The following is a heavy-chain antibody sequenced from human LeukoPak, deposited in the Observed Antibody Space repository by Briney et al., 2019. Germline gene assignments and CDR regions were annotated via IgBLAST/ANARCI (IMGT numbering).Heavy chain of an antibody. V-gene: IGHV1-3*03. Sequence: ASVKVSSKSSGDTIISYAMQWVLQPPGHRVEWRVWMNAGNGNTKNSQKFQGRVPITSDTCPSTASMGLCSMKSEDMAAYYFARGGSMVRGVGIFFFDYWGQGTLVTVSS. CDR1: GDTIISYA. J-gene: IGHJ4*02. D-gene: IGHD3-10*01. CDR2: MNAGNGNT. CDR3: ARGGSMVRGVGIFFFDY.